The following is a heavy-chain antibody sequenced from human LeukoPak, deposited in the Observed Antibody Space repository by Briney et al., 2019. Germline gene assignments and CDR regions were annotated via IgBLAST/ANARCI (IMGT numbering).Heavy chain of an antibody. V-gene: IGHV4-31*03. CDR2: IYYSGST. Sequence: PSETLSLTCTVSGGSISSGGYYWSWIRRHPGKGLEWIGYIYYSGSTYYNPSLKSRVTISVDASKNQFSLKLSSVTAADTAVYYCARGGRRFGELLLFDYWGQGTLVTVSS. CDR3: ARGGRRFGELLLFDY. CDR1: GGSISSGGYY. D-gene: IGHD3-10*01. J-gene: IGHJ4*02.